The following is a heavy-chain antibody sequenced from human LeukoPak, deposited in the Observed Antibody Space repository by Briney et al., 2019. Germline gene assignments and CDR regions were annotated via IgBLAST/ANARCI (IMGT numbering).Heavy chain of an antibody. CDR1: GFAFSSYA. D-gene: IGHD3-16*01. Sequence: GGSLRLSCGASGFAFSSYAMSWVRQAPGKGLEWVSAISGSGGSTYYADSVKGRFTISRDNSKNTLYLQMNSLRAEDTAVYYCAKDIDLTYYFDYWGQGTLVTVSS. V-gene: IGHV3-23*01. J-gene: IGHJ4*02. CDR2: ISGSGGST. CDR3: AKDIDLTYYFDY.